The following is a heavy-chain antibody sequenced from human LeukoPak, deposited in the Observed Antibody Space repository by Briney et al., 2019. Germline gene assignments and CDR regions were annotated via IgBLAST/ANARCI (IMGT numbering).Heavy chain of an antibody. CDR3: ARGLQYYDFWSGYYTDWFDP. Sequence: SETLSLTCTVSGGSISIYYWSWIRQPPGKGLEWIGYIYNSGSTIYNPSLKSRVTISVDTSKNQFSLKLSSVTAADTAVYYCARGLQYYDFWSGYYTDWFDPWGQGTLVTVSS. CDR2: IYNSGST. V-gene: IGHV4-59*12. J-gene: IGHJ5*02. CDR1: GGSISIYY. D-gene: IGHD3-3*01.